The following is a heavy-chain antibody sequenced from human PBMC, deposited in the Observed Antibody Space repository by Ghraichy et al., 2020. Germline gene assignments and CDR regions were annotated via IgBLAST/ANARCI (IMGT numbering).Heavy chain of an antibody. D-gene: IGHD6-13*01. J-gene: IGHJ2*01. CDR1: GFNFSRYA. CDR2: ISYDGSNQ. CDR3: ARDRLATTGAGGKGYFDL. Sequence: GGSLRLSCAASGFNFSRYAMHWVRQAPGKGLEWVALISYDGSNQYYADSVKGRFTISRDNSENTMYLEMNSLRTEDTAVYYCARDRLATTGAGGKGYFDLWGRGTLVTVSS. V-gene: IGHV3-30*04.